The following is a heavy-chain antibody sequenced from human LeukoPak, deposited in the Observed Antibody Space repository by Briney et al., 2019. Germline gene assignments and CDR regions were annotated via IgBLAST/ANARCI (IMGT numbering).Heavy chain of an antibody. V-gene: IGHV3-72*01. CDR3: VREYYGGYDY. CDR2: SRNKENRYST. D-gene: IGHD3-10*01. Sequence: GGSLRLSCATSGFTFSVYYMAWARQAPGQGLEWVGLSRNKENRYSTEYAASVKGRITISRDESQNLLHLQMRSLKSDDAAVYYCVREYYGGYDYWGQGTLVTVSS. J-gene: IGHJ4*02. CDR1: GFTFSVYY.